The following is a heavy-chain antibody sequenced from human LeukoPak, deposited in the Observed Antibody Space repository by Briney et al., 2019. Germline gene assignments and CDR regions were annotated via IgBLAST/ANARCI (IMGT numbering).Heavy chain of an antibody. J-gene: IGHJ4*02. CDR3: ARDNGYFSVDY. CDR2: IKQDESEK. Sequence: PGGSLRLSCAASGFTFSSYWMSWVRQAPGKGLEWVANIKQDESEKYYGDSVRGRFTISRDNAQNSLYLQMNSLRAEDTAVYYCARDNGYFSVDYWGQGTLVTVSS. V-gene: IGHV3-7*01. D-gene: IGHD3-22*01. CDR1: GFTFSSYW.